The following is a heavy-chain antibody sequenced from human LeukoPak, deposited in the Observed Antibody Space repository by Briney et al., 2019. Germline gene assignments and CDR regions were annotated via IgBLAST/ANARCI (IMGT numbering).Heavy chain of an antibody. CDR1: GFTFSNYW. CDR2: IASDGSVT. D-gene: IGHD5-18*01. J-gene: IGHJ5*01. CDR3: VKDKHRDGYTYGVYDS. V-gene: IGHV3-74*01. Sequence: GGSLRLSCAASGFTFSNYWMHWVRQVPGKGLVWVSRIASDGSVTNYADSVKGRFTISRDNAKNSLDLQMSSLRPEDTALYYCVKDKHRDGYTYGVYDSWGQGTLITVSS.